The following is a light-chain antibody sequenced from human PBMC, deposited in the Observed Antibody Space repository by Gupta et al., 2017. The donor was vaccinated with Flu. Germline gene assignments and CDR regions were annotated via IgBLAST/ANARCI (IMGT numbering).Light chain of an antibody. CDR1: SSNIGGHY. CDR2: EDD. V-gene: IGLV1-51*02. J-gene: IGLJ3*02. CDR3: GSEDSSLSAGG. Sequence: QSVLTPPPSVSAAPGQNVTISCSGSSSNIGGHYVYWYQQVPGAAPTLLNYEDDKRPSGIPGRFSASKSGTSATLGITGLQAGDEADYYCGSEDSSLSAGGFGGGTKLTVL.